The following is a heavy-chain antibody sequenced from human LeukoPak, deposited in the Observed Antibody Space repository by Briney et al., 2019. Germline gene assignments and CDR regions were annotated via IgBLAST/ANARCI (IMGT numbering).Heavy chain of an antibody. J-gene: IGHJ4*02. CDR2: IYYSGST. Sequence: SETLSLTCTVSGGSISSSSYYWGWIRQPPGKGLEWIGSIYYSGSTYYNPSLKSRVTLSVDTSKNQFSLKLSSVTAADTAVYYCARPIAVAEAFDYWGQGTLVTVSS. D-gene: IGHD6-19*01. CDR1: GGSISSSSYY. CDR3: ARPIAVAEAFDY. V-gene: IGHV4-39*01.